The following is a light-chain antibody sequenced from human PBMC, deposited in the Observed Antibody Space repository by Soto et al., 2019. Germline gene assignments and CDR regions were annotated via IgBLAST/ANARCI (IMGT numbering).Light chain of an antibody. CDR2: KAS. V-gene: IGKV1-5*03. CDR3: QQYNSYPHT. CDR1: QSISSW. J-gene: IGKJ2*01. Sequence: DIQMTQSPSTLSASVGDRVTITCRASQSISSWVAWYQQKLGKAPKLLIYKASSLESGVPSRFSGSGSGTDFTLTISSLQPDDFATYYCQQYNSYPHTFGQGTKLEIK.